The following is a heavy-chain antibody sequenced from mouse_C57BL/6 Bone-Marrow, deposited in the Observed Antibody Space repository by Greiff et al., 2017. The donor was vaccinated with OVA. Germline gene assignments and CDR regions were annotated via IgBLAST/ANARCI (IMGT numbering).Heavy chain of an antibody. CDR2: SRNKANDYTT. CDR1: GFTFSDFY. CDR3: ARAPIYYDYEAMDY. Sequence: EVQLVESGGGLVQSGRSLRLSCATSGFTFSDFYMEWVRQAPGKGLEWIAASRNKANDYTTEYSASVKGRFIVSRDTSQSILYLQMNALRAEDTAIYYCARAPIYYDYEAMDYWGQGTSVTVSS. J-gene: IGHJ4*01. V-gene: IGHV7-1*01. D-gene: IGHD2-1*01.